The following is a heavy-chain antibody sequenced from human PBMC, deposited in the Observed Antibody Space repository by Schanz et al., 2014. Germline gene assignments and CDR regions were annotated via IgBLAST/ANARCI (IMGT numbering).Heavy chain of an antibody. CDR3: ARGSSASLSRVWFDL. Sequence: EVQLLESGGRVERPGGSLRLSCAASGFIFDDYGMSWVRQVPGKGLEWVSGINWNGGDTSYADSVKGRFIISRDNAKNSLYLEMNSLRAGDTAFYHCARGSSASLSRVWFDLWGQGTLVNVSS. CDR2: INWNGGDT. D-gene: IGHD6-6*01. J-gene: IGHJ5*02. CDR1: GFIFDDYG. V-gene: IGHV3-20*01.